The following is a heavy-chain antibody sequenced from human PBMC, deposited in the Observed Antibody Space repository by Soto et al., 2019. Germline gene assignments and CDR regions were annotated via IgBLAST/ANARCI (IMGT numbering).Heavy chain of an antibody. CDR2: TSYDGSNN. J-gene: IGHJ4*02. V-gene: IGHV3-33*05. Sequence: QVHLVESGGGVVQPGTPRGLSVLGSGSPFGTYAIHWFRQAPGKGLEWVALTSYDGSNNFYGDSVKGRFTISRHNSRNTVELQMDSLRFEDTALYYCARWGTTGGLDVWGQGTLVSVSS. D-gene: IGHD3-16*01. CDR3: ARWGTTGGLDV. CDR1: GSPFGTYA.